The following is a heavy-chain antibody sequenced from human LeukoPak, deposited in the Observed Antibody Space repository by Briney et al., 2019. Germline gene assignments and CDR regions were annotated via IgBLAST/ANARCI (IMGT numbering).Heavy chain of an antibody. D-gene: IGHD3-9*01. CDR2: MNPNSGNT. CDR3: ARVGRRDILTGYYISRAYDAFDI. J-gene: IGHJ3*02. Sequence: ASVKVSCKASGYTFTSYDINWVRQATGQGLEWMGWMNPNSGNTGYAQKFQGRVTITRNTSISTAYMELSRLRSDDTAVYYCARVGRRDILTGYYISRAYDAFDIWGQGTMVTVSS. V-gene: IGHV1-8*03. CDR1: GYTFTSYD.